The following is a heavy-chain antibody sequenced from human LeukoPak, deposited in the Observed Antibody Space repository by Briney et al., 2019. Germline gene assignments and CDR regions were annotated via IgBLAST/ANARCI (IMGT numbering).Heavy chain of an antibody. CDR2: IYYSGST. Sequence: SETLSLTCTVSGGSISSYYWSWIRQPPGKGLEWIGYIYYSGSTNYNPSLKSRVTISVDTSKNQFSLKLSSVTAADTAVYYCARHIAAAGKFDYWGQEPWSPSPQ. CDR1: GGSISSYY. D-gene: IGHD6-13*01. J-gene: IGHJ4*01. CDR3: ARHIAAAGKFDY. V-gene: IGHV4-59*08.